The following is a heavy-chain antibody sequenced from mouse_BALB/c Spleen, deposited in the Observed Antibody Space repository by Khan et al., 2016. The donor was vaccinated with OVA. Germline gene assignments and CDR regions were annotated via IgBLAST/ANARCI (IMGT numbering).Heavy chain of an antibody. CDR3: SRSNGNYWFAY. D-gene: IGHD2-1*01. CDR2: INTYTGEA. CDR1: GYTLTNYG. V-gene: IGHV9-3-1*01. J-gene: IGHJ3*01. Sequence: QIQLVQSGPELKKPGETVKISCKASGYTLTNYGMNWVKQAPGKGLKWMGWINTYTGEATYADDFKGRFAFSLETSASTAYLQSNNLKNEDTATYFCSRSNGNYWFAYWGQGTLVTVSA.